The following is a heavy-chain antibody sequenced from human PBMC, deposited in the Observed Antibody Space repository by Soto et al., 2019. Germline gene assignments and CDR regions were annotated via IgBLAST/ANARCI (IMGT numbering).Heavy chain of an antibody. CDR3: AKEAARPGPCDY. Sequence: QPGGSLRLSCEASGFSFSSYPMSWVRQAPGKGLEWVSGITGGGTNVYYADSVKGRITISRDNSKNTLYLQLNSLRAEDTAVYYCAKEAARPGPCDYWGQGTLVTVSS. J-gene: IGHJ4*02. D-gene: IGHD6-6*01. CDR2: ITGGGTNV. V-gene: IGHV3-23*01. CDR1: GFSFSSYP.